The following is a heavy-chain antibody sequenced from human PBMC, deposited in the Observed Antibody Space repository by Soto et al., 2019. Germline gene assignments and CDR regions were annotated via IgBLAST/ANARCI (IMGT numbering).Heavy chain of an antibody. Sequence: ASVKVSCKASGYTFTSYFMHWVRQAPGQGLEWMGIINPSGGSTSYAQKFQGRVTMTRDTSTSTVYMELSSLRSEDTAVYYCARTMYLGYCTNGVCYKDAFDIWGQGTMVTVSS. V-gene: IGHV1-46*01. J-gene: IGHJ3*02. CDR3: ARTMYLGYCTNGVCYKDAFDI. CDR2: INPSGGST. D-gene: IGHD2-8*01. CDR1: GYTFTSYF.